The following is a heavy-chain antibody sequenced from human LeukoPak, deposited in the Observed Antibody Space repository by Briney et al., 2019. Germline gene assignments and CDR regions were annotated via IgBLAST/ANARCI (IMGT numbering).Heavy chain of an antibody. V-gene: IGHV1-69*13. CDR3: ARAPYYYDSSGYGDAFDI. J-gene: IGHJ3*02. CDR1: GGTFSSYA. D-gene: IGHD3-22*01. Sequence: GASVKVSCKASGGTFSSYAISWVRQAPGQGLEWMGGIIPIFGTANYAQKFQGRVTITADESTSTAYMELSSLRSEDTAVYYCARAPYYYDSSGYGDAFDIWGQGTMVTVSS. CDR2: IIPIFGTA.